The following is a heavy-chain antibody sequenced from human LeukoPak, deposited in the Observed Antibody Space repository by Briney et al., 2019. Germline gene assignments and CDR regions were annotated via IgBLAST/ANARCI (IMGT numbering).Heavy chain of an antibody. J-gene: IGHJ4*02. V-gene: IGHV3-30*18. Sequence: PGRSLRLSCAASGFTFSSYGMHWVRQAPGKGLEWVAVISYGGSNKYYADSVKGRFTISRDNSKNTLYLQMNSLRAEDTAVYYCAKDRYSYGFSVFGYWGQGTLVTVSS. D-gene: IGHD5-18*01. CDR3: AKDRYSYGFSVFGY. CDR1: GFTFSSYG. CDR2: ISYGGSNK.